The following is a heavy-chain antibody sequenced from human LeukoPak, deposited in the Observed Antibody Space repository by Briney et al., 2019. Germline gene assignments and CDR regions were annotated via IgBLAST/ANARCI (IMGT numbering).Heavy chain of an antibody. D-gene: IGHD2-2*01. Sequence: GGSLRLSCAASGFTFSSYAISWVRQAPGKGLEWVSAISGSGGSTYYADSVKGRFTISRDNSKNTLYLQMTSLRAEDTAVYYSAKDVNLVVPAACDYWGQGTLVTVSS. V-gene: IGHV3-23*01. CDR2: ISGSGGST. J-gene: IGHJ4*02. CDR3: AKDVNLVVPAACDY. CDR1: GFTFSSYA.